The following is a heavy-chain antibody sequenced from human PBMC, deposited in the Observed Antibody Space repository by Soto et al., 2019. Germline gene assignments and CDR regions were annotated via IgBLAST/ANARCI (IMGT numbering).Heavy chain of an antibody. CDR2: IYYSGST. V-gene: IGHV4-31*03. D-gene: IGHD3-3*01. J-gene: IGHJ5*02. Sequence: SETLSLTCTVSGGPISSGGYYWSWIRQHPGKGLEWIGYIYYSGSTYYNPSLKSRVTISVDTSKNQFSLKLSSVTAADTAVYYCARDVTYYDFWSGYSWFDPWGQGTLVTVSS. CDR3: ARDVTYYDFWSGYSWFDP. CDR1: GGPISSGGYY.